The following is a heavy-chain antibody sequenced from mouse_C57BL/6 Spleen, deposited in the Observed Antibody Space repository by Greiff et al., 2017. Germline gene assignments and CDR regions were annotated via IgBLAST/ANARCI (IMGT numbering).Heavy chain of an antibody. V-gene: IGHV5-12*01. D-gene: IGHD1-1*01. J-gene: IGHJ1*03. CDR1: GFTFSDYY. CDR3: ARPCSSYWYVDV. Sequence: EVKLMESGGGLVQPGGSLKLSCAASGFTFSDYYMYWVRQTPEKRLEWVAYISNGGGSTYYPDTVKGRFTISRDNAKNTLYLQMSRLKSEGTDMYYCARPCSSYWYVDVWGTGTTGTVSS. CDR2: ISNGGGST.